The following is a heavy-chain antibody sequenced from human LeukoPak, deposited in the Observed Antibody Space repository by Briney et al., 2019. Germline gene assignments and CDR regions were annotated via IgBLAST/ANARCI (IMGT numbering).Heavy chain of an antibody. J-gene: IGHJ4*02. Sequence: ASVKVSCKASGYTFTSYDINWVRQATGQGLEWMGWISAYNGNTNYAQKLQGRVTMTTDTSTSTAYMELRSLRSDDTAVYYCARAMGTITIFGVVISEFDYWGQGTLVTVSS. CDR1: GYTFTSYD. D-gene: IGHD3-3*01. V-gene: IGHV1-18*01. CDR2: ISAYNGNT. CDR3: ARAMGTITIFGVVISEFDY.